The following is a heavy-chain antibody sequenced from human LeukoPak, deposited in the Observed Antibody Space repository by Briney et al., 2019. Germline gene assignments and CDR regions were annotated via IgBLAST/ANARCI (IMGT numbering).Heavy chain of an antibody. J-gene: IGHJ4*02. D-gene: IGHD6-19*01. CDR1: GGSISSSSYY. V-gene: IGHV4-39*07. CDR3: ARADSQWLHPFDY. Sequence: PSETLSLTCTVSGGSISSSSYYWGWIRQPPGKGLEWIGSIYYSGSTYYNPSLKSRVTISVDTSKNQFSLKLSSVTAADTAVYYCARADSQWLHPFDYWGQGTLVTVSS. CDR2: IYYSGST.